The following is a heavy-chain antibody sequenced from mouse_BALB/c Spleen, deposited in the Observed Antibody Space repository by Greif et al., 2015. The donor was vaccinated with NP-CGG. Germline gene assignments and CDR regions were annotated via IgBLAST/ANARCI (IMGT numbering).Heavy chain of an antibody. CDR1: GYTFTTYT. J-gene: IGHJ3*01. V-gene: IGHV1-4*01. D-gene: IGHD2-14*01. CDR3: ARRGADYRYDETSPWFAY. Sequence: QVQLQQPGAELARPGASVKMSCKASGYTFTTYTIHWIKQSPGQGLEWIAYIIPSSGYINYNQKFKDKATLTADKSSSTAYMQLSSLTSEDSAVYYCARRGADYRYDETSPWFAYWGQGTLVTVSA. CDR2: IIPSSGYI.